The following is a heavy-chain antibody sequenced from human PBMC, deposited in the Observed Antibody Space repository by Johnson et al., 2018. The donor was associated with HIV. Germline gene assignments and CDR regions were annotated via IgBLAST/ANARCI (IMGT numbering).Heavy chain of an antibody. V-gene: IGHV3-33*01. CDR3: ARDGRITGTKDAFDI. D-gene: IGHD1-7*01. CDR1: GFTFSSYG. Sequence: VQLVESGGGVVQPGRSLRLSCAASGFTFSSYGMHWVRQAPGKGLELVAFIWYDGSNQYYADSVKGRFTISRDNSKNTLYLQMNSLRAEDTAVYYCARDGRITGTKDAFDIWGQGTMVTVSS. CDR2: IWYDGSNQ. J-gene: IGHJ3*02.